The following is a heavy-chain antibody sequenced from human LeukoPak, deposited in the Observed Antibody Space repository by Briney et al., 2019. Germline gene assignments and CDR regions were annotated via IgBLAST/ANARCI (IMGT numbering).Heavy chain of an antibody. Sequence: SQTLSLTCTVSGGSISSGDYYWSWIRQPPGKGLEWIGYIYYSGSTNYNPSLKSRVTISVDTSKNQFSLKLSSVTAADTAVYYCARGIPLGGSGSRRAFDPWGQGTLVTVSS. CDR3: ARGIPLGGSGSRRAFDP. D-gene: IGHD3-10*01. CDR2: IYYSGST. CDR1: GGSISSGDYY. J-gene: IGHJ5*02. V-gene: IGHV4-30-4*01.